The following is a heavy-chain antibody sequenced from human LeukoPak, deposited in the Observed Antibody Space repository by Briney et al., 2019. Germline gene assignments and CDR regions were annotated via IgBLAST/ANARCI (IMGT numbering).Heavy chain of an antibody. J-gene: IGHJ4*02. D-gene: IGHD3-10*01. Sequence: KTSETLSLTCTVSGGSIGSYYWSWIRQPPGKGLEWIGYIYYSGSTNYNPSLKSRVTISVDTSKNQFSLKLSSVTAADTAVYYCARGTPPHGSGSYFIDYWGQGTLVTVSS. V-gene: IGHV4-59*01. CDR3: ARGTPPHGSGSYFIDY. CDR1: GGSIGSYY. CDR2: IYYSGST.